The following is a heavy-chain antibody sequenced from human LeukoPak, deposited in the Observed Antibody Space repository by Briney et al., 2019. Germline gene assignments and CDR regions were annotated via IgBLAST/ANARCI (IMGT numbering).Heavy chain of an antibody. J-gene: IGHJ5*02. CDR1: GGSISSSSYY. Sequence: SETLSLPCTVSGGSISSSSYYWGWIRQPPGKGREWIGSIYYSGSTYYTPSLKRRVTISVDTSKNQFSLKLSSVTAADTAVYYCARAAGGAEFTSWGQGTLVTVSS. D-gene: IGHD3-10*01. CDR3: ARAAGGAEFTS. CDR2: IYYSGST. V-gene: IGHV4-39*07.